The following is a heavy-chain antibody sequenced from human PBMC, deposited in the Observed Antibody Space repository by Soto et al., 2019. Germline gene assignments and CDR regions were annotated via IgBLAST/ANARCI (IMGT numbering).Heavy chain of an antibody. J-gene: IGHJ6*03. Sequence: GASVKVSCKASGYTFTSYDINWVRQATGQGLEWMGWMNPNRGNTGYAQKFQGRVTMTRNTSISTAYMEQSSLRSEDTAVYYCARGTLYSNYGYYYYYMDVWGKGTTVTVSS. CDR2: MNPNRGNT. CDR1: GYTFTSYD. CDR3: ARGTLYSNYGYYYYYMDV. V-gene: IGHV1-8*01. D-gene: IGHD4-4*01.